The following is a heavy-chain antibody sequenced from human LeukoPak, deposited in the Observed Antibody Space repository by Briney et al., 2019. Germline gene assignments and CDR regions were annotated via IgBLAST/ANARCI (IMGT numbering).Heavy chain of an antibody. CDR1: GDSTAGYY. CDR2: VYRSGQI. Sequence: PSETLSLTCSVSGDSTAGYYWGWIRQSPGRAPEWLAYVYRSGQIDYNSSLRGRVTVSLDRSKTQLSLRLRSLTAADTAVYYCAGTLWFGELYWFDPWGQGTLVTVSS. CDR3: AGTLWFGELYWFDP. V-gene: IGHV4-59*01. D-gene: IGHD3-10*01. J-gene: IGHJ5*02.